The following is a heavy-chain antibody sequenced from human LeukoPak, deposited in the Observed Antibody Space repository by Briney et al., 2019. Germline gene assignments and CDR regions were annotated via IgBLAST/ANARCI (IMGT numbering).Heavy chain of an antibody. J-gene: IGHJ6*02. V-gene: IGHV1-18*01. CDR3: ARSPPLDHDILTGFFPTVGLGMDV. D-gene: IGHD3-9*01. CDR2: ISAYNGNT. Sequence: ASVKVSCKASGYTFTSYGISWVRQAPGQGLEWMGWISAYNGNTNYAQKLQGRVTMTTDTSTSTAYMELRSLRSDDTAVYYCARSPPLDHDILTGFFPTVGLGMDVWGQGTTVTVFS. CDR1: GYTFTSYG.